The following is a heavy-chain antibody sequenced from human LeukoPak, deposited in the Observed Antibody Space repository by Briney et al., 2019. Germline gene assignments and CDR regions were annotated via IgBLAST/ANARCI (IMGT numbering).Heavy chain of an antibody. D-gene: IGHD1-7*01. Sequence: GGSLRLSCAASGFTFSSYSMNWVRQAPGKGLEWVSYISSSSSTIYYADSVKGRFTISRDNSKNTLYLQMNSLRAEDTAVYYCASFQYNWNYVVDYWGQGTLVTVSS. CDR1: GFTFSSYS. V-gene: IGHV3-48*01. CDR2: ISSSSSTI. CDR3: ASFQYNWNYVVDY. J-gene: IGHJ4*02.